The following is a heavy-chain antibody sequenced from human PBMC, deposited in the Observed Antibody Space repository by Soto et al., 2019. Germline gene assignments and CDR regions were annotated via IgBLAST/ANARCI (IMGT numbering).Heavy chain of an antibody. J-gene: IGHJ4*02. CDR1: GYTFTSYG. V-gene: IGHV1-3*01. D-gene: IGHD2-2*01. CDR3: ARDIVVVPAAMVGGDY. Sequence: ASVKVSCKASGYTFTSYGISWVRQAPGQRLEWMGWINAGNGNTKYSQKFQGRVTITRDTSASTAYMELSSLRSEDTAVYYCARDIVVVPAAMVGGDYWGQGTLVTVSS. CDR2: INAGNGNT.